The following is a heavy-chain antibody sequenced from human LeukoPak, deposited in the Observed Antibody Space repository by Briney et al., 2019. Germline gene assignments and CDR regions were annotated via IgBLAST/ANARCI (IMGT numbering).Heavy chain of an antibody. V-gene: IGHV1-8*01. CDR3: ARGRYGSGDFDY. J-gene: IGHJ4*02. Sequence: AAVKVSCKASGYTFTSYDIHWVRQATGQGLAWVGWMNPNSGNTGYARKFQGRVTMTRNTSISTAYMELSSLRSEDTAVYYCARGRYGSGDFDYWGQGTLVTVSS. CDR2: MNPNSGNT. D-gene: IGHD3-10*01. CDR1: GYTFTSYD.